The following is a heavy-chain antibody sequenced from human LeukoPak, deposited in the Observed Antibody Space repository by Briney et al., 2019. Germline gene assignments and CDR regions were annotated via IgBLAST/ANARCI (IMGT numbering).Heavy chain of an antibody. CDR1: GFSISTTSYY. J-gene: IGHJ4*02. CDR2: IYYSGST. V-gene: IGHV4-39*07. Sequence: SETLSLTCTVSGFSISTTSYYWAWVRQPPGKGLEWIGSIYYSGSTYYSPSLRSRVTISVDTSKNQFSLNLNSVTAADTAVYYCARVAGVEVAPATSYWGQGTLVTVSS. D-gene: IGHD2-15*01. CDR3: ARVAGVEVAPATSY.